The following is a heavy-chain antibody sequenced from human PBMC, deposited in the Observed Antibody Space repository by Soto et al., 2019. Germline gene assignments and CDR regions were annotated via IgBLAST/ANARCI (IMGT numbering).Heavy chain of an antibody. D-gene: IGHD6-13*01. CDR2: ISSSSSYI. CDR1: GFTFSSYS. V-gene: IGHV3-21*01. CDR3: ARDFEQQPDW. Sequence: EVQLVESGGGLVKPGGSLRLSCAASGFTFSSYSMNWVRQAPGKGLEWVSSISSSSSYIYYADSVKGRFTISRDNAKNSLYLKMNSLRAEDTAVYYCARDFEQQPDWWGQGTLGTVSS. J-gene: IGHJ4*02.